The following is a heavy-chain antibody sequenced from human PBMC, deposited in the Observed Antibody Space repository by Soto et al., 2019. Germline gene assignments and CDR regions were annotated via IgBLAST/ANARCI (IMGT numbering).Heavy chain of an antibody. CDR1: GLTFNNYG. Sequence: QVQLVESGGGVVQPGRSLRLSCAASGLTFNNYGMHWVRQAPGKGLEWVAVISYEGSHTFYADSVKGRFTISRDNSKNTLYLQMNSLRLEDTAVYYCAKDRGRYSGSGSYPDYWGQGTLVTVSS. CDR3: AKDRGRYSGSGSYPDY. CDR2: ISYEGSHT. D-gene: IGHD3-10*01. V-gene: IGHV3-30*18. J-gene: IGHJ4*02.